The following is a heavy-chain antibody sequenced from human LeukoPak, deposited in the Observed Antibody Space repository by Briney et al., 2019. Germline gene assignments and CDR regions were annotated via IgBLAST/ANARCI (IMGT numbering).Heavy chain of an antibody. D-gene: IGHD4-23*01. CDR3: ARGGGGNKGY. V-gene: IGHV4-34*01. CDR2: INHSGST. J-gene: IGHJ4*02. Sequence: SETLSLTCAVYGGSFSGYYWSWIRQPPGKGLEWIGEINHSGSTNYNPSLKSRVTISVDTSKNQLSLKLSSVTAADTAVYYCARGGGGNKGYWGQGTLVTVSS. CDR1: GGSFSGYY.